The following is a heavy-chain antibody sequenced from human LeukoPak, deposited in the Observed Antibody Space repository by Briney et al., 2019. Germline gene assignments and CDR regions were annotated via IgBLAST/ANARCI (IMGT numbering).Heavy chain of an antibody. CDR1: GGTFISYA. CDR3: ARASLYDSSGTLALDAFDI. V-gene: IGHV1-69*13. D-gene: IGHD3-22*01. CDR2: IIPIFGTA. J-gene: IGHJ3*02. Sequence: GASVKVSCKASGGTFISYAISWVRQAPGQGLEWMGGIIPIFGTANYAQKFQGRVTITADESTSTAYMELSSLRSEDTAVYYCARASLYDSSGTLALDAFDIWGQGTMVTVSS.